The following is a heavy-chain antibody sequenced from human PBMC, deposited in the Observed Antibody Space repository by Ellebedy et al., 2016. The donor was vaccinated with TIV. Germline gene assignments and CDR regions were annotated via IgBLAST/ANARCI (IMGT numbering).Heavy chain of an antibody. V-gene: IGHV4-34*01. CDR2: VSHSGNT. J-gene: IGHJ4*02. CDR1: GGSFIGYY. Sequence: SETLSLICRVHGGSFIGYYWNWIRQSPEKGLEWIGEVSHSGNTNYNPSLKSRVTISLDTSENQFSLKLSSVTAADTAVYYCARSDTMTTRVPFDYWGQGTLVTVSS. D-gene: IGHD4-17*01. CDR3: ARSDTMTTRVPFDY.